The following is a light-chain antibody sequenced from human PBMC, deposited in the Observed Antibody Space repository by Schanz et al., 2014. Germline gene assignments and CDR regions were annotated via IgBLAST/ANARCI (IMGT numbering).Light chain of an antibody. CDR2: EVS. CDR1: SSDVGRYNY. Sequence: QSALTQPASVSGSPGQSITISCTGTSSDVGRYNYVSWYQQHPGKAPKLMIYEVSKRPSGVPDRFSGSKSGNTASLTVSGLQAEDEAEYYCSSYAGSSFLFGGGTKLTVL. CDR3: SSYAGSSFL. J-gene: IGLJ3*02. V-gene: IGLV2-8*01.